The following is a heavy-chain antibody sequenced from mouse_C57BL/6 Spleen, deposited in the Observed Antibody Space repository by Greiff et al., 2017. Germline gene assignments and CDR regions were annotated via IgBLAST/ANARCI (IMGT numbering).Heavy chain of an antibody. Sequence: VQLQQSGPELVKPGASVKISCKASGYSFTGYYMNWVKQSPEKSLEWIGEINPSTGGTTYNQKFKAKATLTVDKPSSTAYMQLKSLTSEDSAVYYCARSRGYGNFDYWGQGTTLTVSS. CDR3: ARSRGYGNFDY. D-gene: IGHD2-10*02. J-gene: IGHJ2*01. CDR2: INPSTGGT. CDR1: GYSFTGYY. V-gene: IGHV1-42*01.